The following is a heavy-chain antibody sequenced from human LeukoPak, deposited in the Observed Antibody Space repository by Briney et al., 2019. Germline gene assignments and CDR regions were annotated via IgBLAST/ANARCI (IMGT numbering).Heavy chain of an antibody. J-gene: IGHJ4*02. CDR1: GFTFSSYG. V-gene: IGHV3-33*01. CDR3: ARGVLGGYTYYFDY. Sequence: GGSLRLSCAASGFTFSSYGMHWVRQAPGKGLEWVAVIWYDGSNKYYVDSVKGRFTISRDNSKNTLYLQMNSLRAEDTAVYYCARGVLGGYTYYFDYWGQGTLVTVSS. D-gene: IGHD5-12*01. CDR2: IWYDGSNK.